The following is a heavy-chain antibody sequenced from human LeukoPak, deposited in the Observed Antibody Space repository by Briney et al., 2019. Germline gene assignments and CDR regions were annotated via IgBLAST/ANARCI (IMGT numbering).Heavy chain of an antibody. CDR3: ARGTAGYHSSYFDY. D-gene: IGHD3-16*02. Sequence: PGGSLRLSCAASGFTFSNYAIHWVRQVPGRGLEWVALISSDGSVIYDADSVKGRFAISRDNSKNTLYLQINSLRPEDTAVYYCARGTAGYHSSYFDYWGQGTLVTVSS. V-gene: IGHV3-30*01. CDR1: GFTFSNYA. J-gene: IGHJ4*02. CDR2: ISSDGSVI.